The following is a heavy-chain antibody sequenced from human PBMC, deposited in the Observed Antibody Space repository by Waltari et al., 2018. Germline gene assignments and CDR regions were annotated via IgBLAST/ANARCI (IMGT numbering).Heavy chain of an antibody. V-gene: IGHV3-30-3*01. D-gene: IGHD1-1*01. Sequence: QVQLVESGGGVVQPGRSLRLSCAASGFTFSSYAMHWVRQAPGKGLEWVAVISYDGSNKDYADSVKGRFTISRDNSKNTLYLQMNSLRAEDTAVYYCARDGPEGDPERNAFDIWGQGTMVTVSS. CDR1: GFTFSSYA. CDR3: ARDGPEGDPERNAFDI. CDR2: ISYDGSNK. J-gene: IGHJ3*02.